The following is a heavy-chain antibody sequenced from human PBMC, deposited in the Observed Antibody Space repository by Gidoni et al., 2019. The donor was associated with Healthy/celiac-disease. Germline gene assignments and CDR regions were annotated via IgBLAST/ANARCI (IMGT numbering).Heavy chain of an antibody. J-gene: IGHJ4*02. CDR2: ISSSGSTI. V-gene: IGHV3-11*01. D-gene: IGHD6-13*01. CDR3: ARVGSLNGMAAAGRRGY. CDR1: GFTFSDYD. Sequence: QVQLVESGGGLVKPGGYRRLACAASGFTFSDYDMSWIRQAPGKGLECVSYISSSGSTIYYADSVKGRFTISRDNAKNSLYLQMNSLRAEDTAVYYCARVGSLNGMAAAGRRGYWGQGTLVTVSS.